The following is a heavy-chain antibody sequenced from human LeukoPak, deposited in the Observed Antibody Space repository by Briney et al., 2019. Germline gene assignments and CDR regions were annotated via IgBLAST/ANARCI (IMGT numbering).Heavy chain of an antibody. CDR3: ARMVRGVIRSWFDP. D-gene: IGHD3-10*01. J-gene: IGHJ5*02. CDR2: ISAYNGNT. V-gene: IGHV1-18*04. Sequence: ASVKVSCKASGYTFTSYYMHWVRQAPGQGLEWMGWISAYNGNTNYAQKLHGRVTMTTDTSTSTAYMELRSLRSDDTAVYYCARMVRGVIRSWFDPWGQGTLVTVSS. CDR1: GYTFTSYY.